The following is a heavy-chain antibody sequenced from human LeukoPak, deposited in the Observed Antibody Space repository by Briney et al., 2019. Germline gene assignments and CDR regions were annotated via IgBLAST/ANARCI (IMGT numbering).Heavy chain of an antibody. CDR1: GGSFSGYY. Sequence: PSETLSLTCAVYGGSFSGYYWSWIRQPPGKGLEWIGEINHRGSTNYNPSLKSRVTISADTSKNQFSLKLSSVTAADTAVYYCARSEVGWYFFLWGRGTLVTVSS. CDR3: ARSEVGWYFFL. J-gene: IGHJ2*01. D-gene: IGHD3-10*01. V-gene: IGHV4-34*01. CDR2: INHRGST.